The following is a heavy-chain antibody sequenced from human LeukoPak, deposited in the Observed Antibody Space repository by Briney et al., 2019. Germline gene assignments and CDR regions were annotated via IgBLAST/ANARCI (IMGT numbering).Heavy chain of an antibody. J-gene: IGHJ6*03. CDR3: AGTDTAMVNYYYYYMDV. D-gene: IGHD5-18*01. V-gene: IGHV4-39*07. CDR1: RGSVSSSTYY. Sequence: SETLSLTCTVSRGSVSSSTYYWSWVRQPPGKALEWIASIYYTGSTYYNPSLKSRVTISLDMSKNEFFLTMTSVTAADTAVYYCAGTDTAMVNYYYYYMDVWGKGTTVTVSS. CDR2: IYYTGST.